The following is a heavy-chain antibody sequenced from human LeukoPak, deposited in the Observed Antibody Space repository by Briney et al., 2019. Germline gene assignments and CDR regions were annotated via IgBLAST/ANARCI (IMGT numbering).Heavy chain of an antibody. CDR3: ARHRKGSSSFFDY. D-gene: IGHD6-13*01. CDR2: MYYSGTT. CDR1: GGSIRSTSYY. Sequence: SETLSLTCNVSGGSIRSTSYYWGWIRQHPGKGLDWIASMYYSGTTYYNPSLKSRVTMSVETSKNHFSLKLSSVTAADTAVYYCARHRKGSSSFFDYWGQGTLVTVSS. J-gene: IGHJ4*02. V-gene: IGHV4-39*01.